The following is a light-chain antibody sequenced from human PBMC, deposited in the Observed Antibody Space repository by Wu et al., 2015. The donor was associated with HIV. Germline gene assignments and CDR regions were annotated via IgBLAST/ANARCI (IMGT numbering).Light chain of an antibody. CDR2: GAS. CDR3: QQYGSSFRT. V-gene: IGKV3-20*01. CDR1: QSVSSSY. J-gene: IGKJ1*01. Sequence: EIVLTQSPGTLSLSPGEGATLSCRASQSVSSSYLAWYQQRPGQAPRLLIYGASIRATGIPDRFSGSGSGTDFTLTISRLESEDLAVYYCQQYGSSFRTFGQGTKVEIK.